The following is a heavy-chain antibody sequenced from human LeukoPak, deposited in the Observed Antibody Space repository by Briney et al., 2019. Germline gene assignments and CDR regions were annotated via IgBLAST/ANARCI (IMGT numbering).Heavy chain of an antibody. D-gene: IGHD5-24*01. V-gene: IGHV3-11*04. CDR1: GFTVSDYY. CDR2: ISSSGRTI. J-gene: IGHJ4*02. CDR3: ARGDGYDFFDY. Sequence: GGSLRLSCAASGFTVSDYYMNWIRQAPGKGLERVSQISSSGRTIYYADSVKGRFTISKDNAKNSLFLQMNSLRAEDTAVYYCARGDGYDFFDYWGQGTLVTVSS.